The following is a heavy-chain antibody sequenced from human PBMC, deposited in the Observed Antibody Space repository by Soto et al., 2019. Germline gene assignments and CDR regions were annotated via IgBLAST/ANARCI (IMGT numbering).Heavy chain of an antibody. Sequence: HPVGSLRLSCAASGFTFSSYAMSWVRQAPGKGLEWVSAISGSGGSTYYADSVKGRFTISRDNSKNTLYLQMNSLRAEDTAVYYCAKDRDVVVPAASLVGRGFDYWGQGTLVTVSS. CDR3: AKDRDVVVPAASLVGRGFDY. CDR1: GFTFSSYA. CDR2: ISGSGGST. D-gene: IGHD2-2*01. J-gene: IGHJ4*02. V-gene: IGHV3-23*01.